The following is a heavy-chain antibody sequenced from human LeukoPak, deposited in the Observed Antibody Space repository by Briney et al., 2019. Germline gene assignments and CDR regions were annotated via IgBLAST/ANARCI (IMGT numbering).Heavy chain of an antibody. D-gene: IGHD3-22*01. CDR2: ISGSGGST. CDR1: GFTFSSYG. Sequence: PGGSLRLSCAASGFTFSSYGMSWVRQAPGRGLEWVSAISGSGGSTYYADSVKGRFTISRDNSKNTLYLQMNSLRSEDTAVYYCATLDYYDSSAYYSDYWGQGTLVTVSS. J-gene: IGHJ4*02. CDR3: ATLDYYDSSAYYSDY. V-gene: IGHV3-23*01.